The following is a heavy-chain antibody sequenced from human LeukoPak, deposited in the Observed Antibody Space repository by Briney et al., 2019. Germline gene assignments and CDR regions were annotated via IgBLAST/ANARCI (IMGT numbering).Heavy chain of an antibody. CDR2: IYHSGST. CDR1: GYSITSRYY. V-gene: IGHV4-38-2*02. Sequence: SETLSLTCSVSGYSITSRYYWGWIRQPPGKGLEWIGSIYHSGSTQHNPSLKSRVTISVDTSKNQFSLKLSSVTAADTAVYYCARDRLELDYFDYWGQGTLVTVSS. CDR3: ARDRLELDYFDY. J-gene: IGHJ4*02. D-gene: IGHD1-7*01.